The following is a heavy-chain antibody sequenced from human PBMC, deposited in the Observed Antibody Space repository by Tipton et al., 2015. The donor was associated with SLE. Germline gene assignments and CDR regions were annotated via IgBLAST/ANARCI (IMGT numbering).Heavy chain of an antibody. CDR3: AKSDYDYVWGGGYYYYYGMDV. J-gene: IGHJ6*02. CDR1: GGSISSYY. D-gene: IGHD3-16*01. CDR2: IYYSGST. Sequence: TLSLTCTVSGGSISSYYWSWIRQPPGKGLEWIGYIYYSGSTNYNPSLKSRVTISVDTSKNQFSLKLRSVTAADTAVYYCAKSDYDYVWGGGYYYYYGMDVWGQGTTVTVSS. V-gene: IGHV4-59*12.